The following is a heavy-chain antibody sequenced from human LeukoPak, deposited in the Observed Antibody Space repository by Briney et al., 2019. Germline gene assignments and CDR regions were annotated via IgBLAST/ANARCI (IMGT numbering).Heavy chain of an antibody. D-gene: IGHD3-22*01. Sequence: PGGSLRLSCAASGFTFSSFDMHWVRQAPGKGLEGVSGIGTLLDTDYPDSLKGRFTISRENAKNSVFLQMNNVRAGDTAVYYCVRGRNNNYYDDSGYSPYWGQGTLVTVSS. CDR3: VRGRNNNYYDDSGYSPY. J-gene: IGHJ4*02. V-gene: IGHV3-13*01. CDR2: IGTLLDT. CDR1: GFTFSSFD.